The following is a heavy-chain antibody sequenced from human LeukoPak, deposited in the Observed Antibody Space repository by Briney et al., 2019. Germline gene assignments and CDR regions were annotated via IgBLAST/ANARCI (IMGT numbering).Heavy chain of an antibody. CDR3: ARTVDGSGSYISAFDI. J-gene: IGHJ3*02. CDR1: GYTFTGYY. CDR2: INPNSGGT. V-gene: IGHV1-2*04. Sequence: ASVKVSCKASGYTFTGYYMHWVRQAPGQGLEWMGWINPNSGGTNYAQKFQGWVTMTRDTSISTAYMELSRLRSDDTAVYYCARTVDGSGSYISAFDIWGQGTMVTVSS. D-gene: IGHD3-10*01.